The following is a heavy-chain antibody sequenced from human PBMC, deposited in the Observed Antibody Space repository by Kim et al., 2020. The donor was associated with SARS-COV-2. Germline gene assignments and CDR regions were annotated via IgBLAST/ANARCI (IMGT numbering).Heavy chain of an antibody. Sequence: NPPLKSRVTISVDTSKNQFSLKLSSVTAADTAVYYCARGGLLWFGGTFDYWGQGTLVTVSS. D-gene: IGHD3-10*01. J-gene: IGHJ4*02. V-gene: IGHV4-34*01. CDR3: ARGGLLWFGGTFDY.